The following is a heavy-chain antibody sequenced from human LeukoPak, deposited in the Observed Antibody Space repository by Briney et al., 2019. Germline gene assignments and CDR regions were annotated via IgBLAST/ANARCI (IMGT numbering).Heavy chain of an antibody. D-gene: IGHD2-8*01. CDR1: GYSFTGYY. CDR3: ARGPNHYYYMDF. J-gene: IGHJ6*03. Sequence: GSMNVSCKASGYSFTGYYIHWVRQAPGQGLEWMGWINPDGGVTKSAQKFQGRVTMTRDKSINTVYMELSGLTSDDTALYYSARGPNHYYYMDFWGTGTTVSVSS. CDR2: INPDGGVT. V-gene: IGHV1-2*02.